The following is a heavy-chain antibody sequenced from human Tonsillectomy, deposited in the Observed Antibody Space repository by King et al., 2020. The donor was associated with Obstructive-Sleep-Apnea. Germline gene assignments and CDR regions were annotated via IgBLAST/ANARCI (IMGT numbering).Heavy chain of an antibody. CDR1: GFTFSSYA. J-gene: IGHJ4*02. CDR2: ISGSGGNT. Sequence: QLVQSGGGLVQPGGSLRLSCAVSGFTFSSYAMSWVRQAPGKGLEWVSAISGSGGNTYYADSVKGRFTISRDNSKNTLYLQMNSLRAEDTAVYYCAKDGDDNSGYCPYYFDYWGQGTLVTVSS. D-gene: IGHD3-22*01. V-gene: IGHV3-23*04. CDR3: AKDGDDNSGYCPYYFDY.